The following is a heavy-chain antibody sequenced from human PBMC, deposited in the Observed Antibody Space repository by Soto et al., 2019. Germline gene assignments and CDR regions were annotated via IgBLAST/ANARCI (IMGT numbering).Heavy chain of an antibody. CDR2: IYYSGST. CDR1: GGSISSGGYY. J-gene: IGHJ4*02. Sequence: PSDTLSLTCTVSGGSISSGGYYWSWIRQHPGKGLEWIGYIYYSGSTYYNPSLKSRVTISVDTSKNQFSLKLSSVTAADTAVYYCARLNSSGYYYGYYIDDWGQGTPVTVSS. V-gene: IGHV4-31*03. CDR3: ARLNSSGYYYGYYIDD. D-gene: IGHD3-22*01.